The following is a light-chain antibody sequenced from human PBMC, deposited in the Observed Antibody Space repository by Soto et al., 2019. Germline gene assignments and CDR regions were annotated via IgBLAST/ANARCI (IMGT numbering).Light chain of an antibody. J-gene: IGLJ1*01. Sequence: QSALTQPASASGTPGQRITISCSGSSSNIGDNPVNWYQQLPGAAPKLLIYINDQRPSGVPDRFSGSKSGTSASLAISGLQPEDEADYYCAAWDDSLNALFGTGTKLTVL. V-gene: IGLV1-44*01. CDR2: IND. CDR1: SSNIGDNP. CDR3: AAWDDSLNAL.